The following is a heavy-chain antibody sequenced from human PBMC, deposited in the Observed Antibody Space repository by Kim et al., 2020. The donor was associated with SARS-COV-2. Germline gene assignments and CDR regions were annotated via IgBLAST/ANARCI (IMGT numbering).Heavy chain of an antibody. CDR3: ARDWVGSSRG. Sequence: RNSADSVKGRFTISGDNAKNSLYLQMNSLRAGDTAVYYCARDWVGSSRGWGQGTLVTVSS. CDR2: R. J-gene: IGHJ4*02. V-gene: IGHV3-11*01. D-gene: IGHD6-13*01.